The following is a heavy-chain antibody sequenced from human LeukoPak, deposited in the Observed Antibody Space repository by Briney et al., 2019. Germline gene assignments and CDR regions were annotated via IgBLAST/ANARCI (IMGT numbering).Heavy chain of an antibody. Sequence: SETLSLTCTVSDGSISSYYWSWIRQPAGKGLEWIGRIYTSGSTNYNPSLKSRVTMSVDTSKNQFSLKLSSVTAADTAVYYCARAVRDRGVILPWFDPWGQGTLVTVSS. CDR2: IYTSGST. D-gene: IGHD3-10*01. J-gene: IGHJ5*02. V-gene: IGHV4-4*07. CDR1: DGSISSYY. CDR3: ARAVRDRGVILPWFDP.